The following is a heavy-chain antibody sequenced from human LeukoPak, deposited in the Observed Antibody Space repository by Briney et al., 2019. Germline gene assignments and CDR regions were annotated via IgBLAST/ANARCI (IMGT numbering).Heavy chain of an antibody. CDR1: AGXISNYF. CDR3: ARENGSGSRGLDF. V-gene: IGHV4-4*07. D-gene: IGHD3-10*01. J-gene: IGHJ4*02. Sequence: SETLSLTCTXTAGXISNYFWSWIRQPAGKGLEWIGRIYTSGTTNYSPSLKSRVTMSVDTSTNQFSLKLTSVTAADTAVYYCARENGSGSRGLDFWGQGTLVTVSS. CDR2: IYTSGTT.